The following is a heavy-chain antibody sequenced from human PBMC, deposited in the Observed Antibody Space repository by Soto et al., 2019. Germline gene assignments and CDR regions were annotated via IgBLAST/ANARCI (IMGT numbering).Heavy chain of an antibody. J-gene: IGHJ4*02. V-gene: IGHV3-66*01. CDR2: IYSGGST. D-gene: IGHD6-25*01. Sequence: GGSLRLSCAASGFTVSSNYMSWVRQAPGKGLEWVSVIYSGGSTYYADSVKGRFTISRDNSKNTLYLQMNSLRAEDTAVYYCARGIAAMSFDYWGQGTLVTVSS. CDR1: GFTVSSNY. CDR3: ARGIAAMSFDY.